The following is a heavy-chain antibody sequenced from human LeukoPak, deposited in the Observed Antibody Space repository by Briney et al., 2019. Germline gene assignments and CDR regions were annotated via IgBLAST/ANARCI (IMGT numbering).Heavy chain of an antibody. V-gene: IGHV4-34*01. CDR3: ARDPLGGSCFDY. J-gene: IGHJ4*02. D-gene: IGHD3-16*01. Sequence: SETLSLTCAVYGGSFSGYYWSWIRQPPGKGLEWIGEINHSGGTNYNPSLKSRVTISVDASKDASKSQFSLKLSSVTAADTAVYYCARDPLGGSCFDYWGQGTLVTVSS. CDR2: INHSGGT. CDR1: GGSFSGYY.